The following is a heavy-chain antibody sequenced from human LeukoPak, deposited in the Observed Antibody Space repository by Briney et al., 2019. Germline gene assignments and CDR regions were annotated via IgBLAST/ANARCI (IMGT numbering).Heavy chain of an antibody. CDR2: MNPNSGNT. CDR1: GYTFTSYD. J-gene: IGHJ4*02. Sequence: GASVKVSCKASGYTFTSYDINWVRQATGQGLEWMGWMNPNSGNTGYVQKFQGRVTMTRNTSISTAYMELSSLRSEDTAVYYSARALTQYYDSSAAAGYWGQGTLVTVSS. CDR3: ARALTQYYDSSAAAGY. D-gene: IGHD3-22*01. V-gene: IGHV1-8*01.